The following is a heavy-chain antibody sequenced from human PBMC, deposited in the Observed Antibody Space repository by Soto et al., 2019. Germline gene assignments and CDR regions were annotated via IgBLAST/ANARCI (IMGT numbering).Heavy chain of an antibody. D-gene: IGHD6-13*01. Sequence: GGSLRLSSSASGFTFSSYAMHWVRQAPGKGLEYVSAISSNGGSTYYADSVKGKFTSSRDNSKNTLYRQMSSLRAEDTAVYYWVKDRAAGTVLYYYYYGMDVWGQGTTVTVSS. J-gene: IGHJ6*02. CDR2: ISSNGGST. V-gene: IGHV3-64D*08. CDR1: GFTFSSYA. CDR3: VKDRAAGTVLYYYYYGMDV.